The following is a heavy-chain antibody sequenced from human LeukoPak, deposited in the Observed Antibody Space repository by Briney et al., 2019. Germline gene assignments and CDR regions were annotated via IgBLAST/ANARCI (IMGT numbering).Heavy chain of an antibody. CDR1: GFTFSSYA. V-gene: IGHV3-30*04. CDR3: ARDRGETVTTEDVGCLDY. Sequence: PGGSLRLSCAASGFTFSSYAMHWVRQAPGKGLEWVAVISYDGSNKYYADSVKGRFTISRDNSKNTLYLQMNSLRAEDTAVYYCARDRGETVTTEDVGCLDYWGQGTLVTVSS. CDR2: ISYDGSNK. D-gene: IGHD4-17*01. J-gene: IGHJ4*02.